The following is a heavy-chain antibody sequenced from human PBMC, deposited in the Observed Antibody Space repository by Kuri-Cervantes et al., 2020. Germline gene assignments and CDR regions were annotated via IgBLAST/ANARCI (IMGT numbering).Heavy chain of an antibody. V-gene: IGHV4-59*13. CDR1: GGSISSYY. CDR3: ARERDYDFWSGYLDTQPGFFDY. CDR2: IYYSGST. D-gene: IGHD3-3*01. Sequence: GSLRLSCTVSGGSISSYYWSWIRQPPGKGLEWIGYIYYSGSTNYNPSLKSRVTISVDTSKNQSSLKLSSVTAADTAVYYCARERDYDFWSGYLDTQPGFFDYWGQGTLVTVSS. J-gene: IGHJ4*02.